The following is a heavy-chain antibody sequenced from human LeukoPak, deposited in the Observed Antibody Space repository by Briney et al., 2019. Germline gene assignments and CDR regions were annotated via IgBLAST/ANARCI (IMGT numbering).Heavy chain of an antibody. CDR1: GFTFSSYS. CDR2: ISSSSSTI. Sequence: GGSLRLSCAASGFTFSSYSMNWVRQAPGKRLEWVSYISSSSSTIYYADSVKGRFTISRDNAKNSLYLQMNSLRAEDTAVYYCARPQYYDILTGYSDAFDIWGQGTMVTVSS. J-gene: IGHJ3*02. V-gene: IGHV3-48*04. D-gene: IGHD3-9*01. CDR3: ARPQYYDILTGYSDAFDI.